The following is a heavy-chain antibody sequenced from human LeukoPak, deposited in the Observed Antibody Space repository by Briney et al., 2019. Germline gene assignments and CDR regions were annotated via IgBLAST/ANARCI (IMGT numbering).Heavy chain of an antibody. CDR3: VRDRNYFEALQRSY. V-gene: IGHV3-23*01. Sequence: GGSLRLSCAASGFTFSTLAMSWVRQDPGRGLEWVSSITGAGSTTYYPESVKGRFTISRDNSKNTLYLQMNSLRVEDTAVYFCVRDRNYFEALQRSYWGQGTLVTVSS. J-gene: IGHJ4*02. CDR1: GFTFSTLA. CDR2: ITGAGSTT. D-gene: IGHD1-7*01.